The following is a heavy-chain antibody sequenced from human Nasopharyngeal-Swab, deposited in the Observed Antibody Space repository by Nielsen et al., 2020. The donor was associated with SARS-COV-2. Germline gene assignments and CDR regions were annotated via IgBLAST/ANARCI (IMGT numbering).Heavy chain of an antibody. V-gene: IGHV4-59*01. CDR2: IYYSGST. CDR3: ARDRPAAADSNYYYGMDV. J-gene: IGHJ6*02. Sequence: SETLSLTCTVSGGSISSYYWSWIRQPPGKELEWIGYIYYSGSTNYNPSLKSRVTISVDTSKNQFSLKLSSVTAADTAVYYCARDRPAAADSNYYYGMDVWGQGTTVTVSS. CDR1: GGSISSYY. D-gene: IGHD6-13*01.